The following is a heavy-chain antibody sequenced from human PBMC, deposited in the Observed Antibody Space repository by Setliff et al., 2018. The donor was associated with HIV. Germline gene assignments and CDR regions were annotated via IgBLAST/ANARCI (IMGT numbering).Heavy chain of an antibody. Sequence: SETLSLTCNVSGGSISTSRYYWGWIRQPPGKGLEWIGSINYRGNTYYNPSLKSRAAISVDTSNNQISLKLSSVTAADTAVYYCASLDGSESPYIYYYYMDVWGKGTAVTVSS. CDR3: ASLDGSESPYIYYYYMDV. CDR2: INYRGNT. CDR1: GGSISTSRYY. D-gene: IGHD3-10*01. J-gene: IGHJ6*03. V-gene: IGHV4-39*01.